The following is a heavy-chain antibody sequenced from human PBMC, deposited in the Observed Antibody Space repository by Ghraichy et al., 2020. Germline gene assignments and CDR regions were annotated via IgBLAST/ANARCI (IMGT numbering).Heavy chain of an antibody. CDR3: ATEGENVVTIPAVRVHTFDI. J-gene: IGHJ3*02. CDR2: IKYDGSEE. V-gene: IGHV3-7*03. D-gene: IGHD2-2*01. Sequence: GGSLRLSCAASGFSRFSFNKYWMSWVRQAPGKALEWVANIKYDGSEEVYGDSVRGRFTISRDNDQMSLYLHMKSLRVEDTAVYYCATEGENVVTIPAVRVHTFDIWGQGTMVTVSS. CDR1: GFSRFSFNKYW.